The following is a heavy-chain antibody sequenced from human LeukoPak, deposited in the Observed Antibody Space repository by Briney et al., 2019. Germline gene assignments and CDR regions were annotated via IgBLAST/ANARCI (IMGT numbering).Heavy chain of an antibody. V-gene: IGHV3-48*01. CDR2: ISSSSSTI. D-gene: IGHD3-22*01. J-gene: IGHJ4*02. CDR3: ARESNSGYYLSY. Sequence: GGSLRLSCAASGFTFSSYSMNWVRQAPGKGLGWVSYISSSSSTIYYADSVKGRFTISRDNSKNTLYLQMNSLRAEDTAVYYCARESNSGYYLSYWGQGTLVTVSS. CDR1: GFTFSSYS.